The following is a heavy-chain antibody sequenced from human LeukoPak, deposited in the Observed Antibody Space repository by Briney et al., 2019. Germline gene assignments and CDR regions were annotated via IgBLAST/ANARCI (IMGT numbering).Heavy chain of an antibody. CDR2: INHSGST. CDR3: ARVRGSRYIVVVPAAIRAYNWFDP. CDR1: GGSFSGYY. D-gene: IGHD2-2*01. J-gene: IGHJ5*02. V-gene: IGHV4-34*01. Sequence: HSETLSLTCAVYGGSFSGYYWSWIRQPPGKGLEWIGEINHSGSTNYNPSLKSRVTISVDTSKNQFSLKLSSVTAADTAAYYCARVRGSRYIVVVPAAIRAYNWFDPWGQGTLVTVSP.